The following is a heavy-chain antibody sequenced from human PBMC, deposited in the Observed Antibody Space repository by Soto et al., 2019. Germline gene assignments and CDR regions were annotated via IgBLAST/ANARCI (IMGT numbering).Heavy chain of an antibody. Sequence: SETLSLTCAVYGGSFSCYYWSWIRQPPGKGLEWIGEINHSGSTNYNPSLKSRVTISVDTSKNQFSLKLSSVTAADTAVYYCARGTDDSSGYYSPAYGMDVWGQGTTVTSP. CDR1: GGSFSCYY. J-gene: IGHJ6*02. CDR2: INHSGST. V-gene: IGHV4-34*01. D-gene: IGHD3-22*01. CDR3: ARGTDDSSGYYSPAYGMDV.